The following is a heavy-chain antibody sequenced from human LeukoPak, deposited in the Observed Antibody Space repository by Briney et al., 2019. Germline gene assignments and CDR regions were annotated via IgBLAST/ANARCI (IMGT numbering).Heavy chain of an antibody. CDR2: IYYSGST. CDR3: ARGRDGSGSYSDPYYYGMDV. Sequence: SETLSLTCTVSGGSISSHYWSWIRQPPGKGLEWIGYIYYSGSTNYNPSLKSRVTISVDTSKNQFSLKLSSVTAADTAVYYCARGRDGSGSYSDPYYYGMDVWGQGTTVTVSS. D-gene: IGHD3-10*01. V-gene: IGHV4-59*11. CDR1: GGSISSHY. J-gene: IGHJ6*02.